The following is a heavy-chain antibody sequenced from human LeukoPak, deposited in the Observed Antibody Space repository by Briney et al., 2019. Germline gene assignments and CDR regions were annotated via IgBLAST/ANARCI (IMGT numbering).Heavy chain of an antibody. CDR3: ATPPTVTRNY. J-gene: IGHJ4*02. D-gene: IGHD4-17*01. CDR1: GFTFSSYA. CDR2: ISGSGGRT. V-gene: IGHV3-23*01. Sequence: GGSLRLSCAASGFTFSSYAMSWVRQAPGKGLEWVSSISGSGGRTYHADSVKGRFTISRDNSKNTLYLQMNSLRAEDTAVYYCATPPTVTRNYWGQGILVTVPS.